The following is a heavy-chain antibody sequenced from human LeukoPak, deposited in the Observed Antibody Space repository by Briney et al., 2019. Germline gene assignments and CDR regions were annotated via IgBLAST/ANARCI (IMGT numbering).Heavy chain of an antibody. CDR3: ARSTKTYYYDSSGSYFDY. D-gene: IGHD3-22*01. J-gene: IGHJ4*02. CDR2: INPNSGGT. Sequence: GASVKVSCKASGYTFTGYYMHWVRQAPGQGLEWMGWINPNSGGTNYAQKFQGRVTMTRDTSISTAYMELSRLRSDDTAVYYCARSTKTYYYDSSGSYFDYWGQGTLVTVSS. CDR1: GYTFTGYY. V-gene: IGHV1-2*02.